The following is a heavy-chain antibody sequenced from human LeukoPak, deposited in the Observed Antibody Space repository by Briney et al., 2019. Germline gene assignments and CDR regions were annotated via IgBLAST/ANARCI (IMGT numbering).Heavy chain of an antibody. CDR1: GGSISSGGYY. CDR2: IYYSGST. J-gene: IGHJ4*02. D-gene: IGHD6-19*01. Sequence: PSETLSLTCTVSGGSISSGGYYWSWIRQHPGKGLEWIGYIYYSGSTYYNPSLKSRVTISVDTSKNQFSLKLSSVTAADTAVYYCARSRSSGWYEVRGGAFDYWGQGTLVTVSS. V-gene: IGHV4-31*03. CDR3: ARSRSSGWYEVRGGAFDY.